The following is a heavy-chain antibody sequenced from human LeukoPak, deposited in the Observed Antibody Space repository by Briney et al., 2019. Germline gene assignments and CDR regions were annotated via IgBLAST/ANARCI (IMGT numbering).Heavy chain of an antibody. Sequence: SVKVSCKASGGTFSSYAVSWVRQAPGQGLEWMGGIIPMFNTANYAQKFQGRVTITTEESTSTVYMELSSLGSEDTAMYYCARVFARGGEISGSYYYYWGQGPLVTVSS. D-gene: IGHD1-26*01. CDR2: IIPMFNTA. CDR3: ARVFARGGEISGSYYYY. J-gene: IGHJ4*02. V-gene: IGHV1-69*05. CDR1: GGTFSSYA.